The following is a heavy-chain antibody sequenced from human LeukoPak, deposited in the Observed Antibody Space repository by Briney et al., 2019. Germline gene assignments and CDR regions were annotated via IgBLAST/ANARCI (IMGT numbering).Heavy chain of an antibody. V-gene: IGHV1-24*01. CDR1: GYTLTELS. J-gene: IGHJ4*02. Sequence: ASVKVSCKVSGYTLTELSMHWVRQAPGKGLEWMGGFDPEDGETIYAQKFQGRVTMTTDTSTSTAYMELRSLRSDDTAVYYCAREEVGATARWGQGTLVTVSS. D-gene: IGHD1-26*01. CDR3: AREEVGATAR. CDR2: FDPEDGET.